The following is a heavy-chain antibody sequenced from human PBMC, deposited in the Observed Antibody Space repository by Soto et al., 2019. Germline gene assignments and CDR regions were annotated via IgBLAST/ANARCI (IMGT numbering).Heavy chain of an antibody. J-gene: IGHJ4*02. Sequence: GGSLRLSCAASGFTFSSYAMSWVRQVPGKGLEWVAVIRDSGGSTYYADSVKGRFTISRDNSKNTLYLQMNGLRAEDTAVYYCAKDGRFLEWFIDYWGQGTLVTVSS. CDR3: AKDGRFLEWFIDY. CDR1: GFTFSSYA. D-gene: IGHD3-3*01. CDR2: IRDSGGST. V-gene: IGHV3-23*01.